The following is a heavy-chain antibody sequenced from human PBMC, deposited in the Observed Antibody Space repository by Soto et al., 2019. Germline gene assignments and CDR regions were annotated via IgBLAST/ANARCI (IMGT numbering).Heavy chain of an antibody. CDR1: GFTFSTSA. CDR3: AADLGAVARSGPHYYYGMDV. V-gene: IGHV1-58*01. CDR2: IVVGSGYR. D-gene: IGHD6-19*01. Sequence: GASVKVSCKASGFTFSTSAVQWVRQARGQRLEWIGWIVVGSGYRNYAQRFQERVTITRDMSTSTAYMEVSSLRSEDTAVYYCAADLGAVARSGPHYYYGMDVWRQGTTVTVSS. J-gene: IGHJ6*02.